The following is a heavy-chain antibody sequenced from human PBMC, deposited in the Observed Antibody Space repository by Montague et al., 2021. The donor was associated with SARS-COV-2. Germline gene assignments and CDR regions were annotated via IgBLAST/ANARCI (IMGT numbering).Heavy chain of an antibody. CDR1: GDPVSSGNYF. CDR2: IFYTGSV. CDR3: ARQNYRLGAQNGLGGNWFDP. V-gene: IGHV4-39*01. Sequence: SETLSLTCAVSGDPVSSGNYFWAWMRPPPGKGRERNGSIFYTGSVEYNASLRSRVTMSVYTSNNHFSLRLVSVAAAVTSVYSRARQNYRLGAQNGLGGNWFDPWGQGTLVTVSS. D-gene: IGHD3-16*01. J-gene: IGHJ5*02.